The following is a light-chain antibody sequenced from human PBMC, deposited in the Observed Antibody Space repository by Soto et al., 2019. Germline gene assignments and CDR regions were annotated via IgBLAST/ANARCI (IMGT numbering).Light chain of an antibody. V-gene: IGLV8-61*01. Sequence: QTVVTQEPSFSVSPGGTVTLTCGLTSGSVSTTYYPSWYQRTPGQAPRTLIYSTNIRSSGVPDRFSGSILGNKAALTITGAQADDESDYHCMLYMGGGLVVFGGGTQLTVL. CDR2: STN. CDR1: SGSVSTTYY. CDR3: MLYMGGGLVV. J-gene: IGLJ2*01.